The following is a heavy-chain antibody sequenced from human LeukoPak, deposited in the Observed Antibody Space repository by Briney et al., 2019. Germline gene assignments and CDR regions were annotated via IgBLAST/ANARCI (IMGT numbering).Heavy chain of an antibody. CDR2: VYSSGST. D-gene: IGHD2-21*02. CDR1: GGSISNYY. V-gene: IGHV4-4*07. Sequence: PSETLSLTCTVSGGSISNYYWSRIRQPAGKGLEWIGRVYSSGSTNYNPSLKSRVTMSVDTSKNQFSLKLSSVTAADTAVYYCARHYCGGDCYSRWYFDLWGRGTLVTVSS. CDR3: ARHYCGGDCYSRWYFDL. J-gene: IGHJ2*01.